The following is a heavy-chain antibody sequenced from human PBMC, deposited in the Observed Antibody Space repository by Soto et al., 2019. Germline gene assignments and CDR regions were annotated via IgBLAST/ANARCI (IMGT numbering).Heavy chain of an antibody. CDR2: ISSTSDAL. J-gene: IGHJ4*02. Sequence: EVQLVESGGGLVQPGGSLRLSCAASGFTFNNYAMNWVRQAPGKGLEWVAYISSTSDALHYTDSVRGRFTISRDNAKNSLYLRMNSLRDEDTAVYYCARDEMSGGNRVFGGQGSQVAVSS. CDR3: ARDEMSGGNRVF. D-gene: IGHD2-15*01. CDR1: GFTFNNYA. V-gene: IGHV3-48*02.